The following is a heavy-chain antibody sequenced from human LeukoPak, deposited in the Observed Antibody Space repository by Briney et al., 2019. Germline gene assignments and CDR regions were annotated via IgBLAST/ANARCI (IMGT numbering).Heavy chain of an antibody. CDR2: IGVAGVHI. CDR3: VTYYYDSSGYQEIDY. J-gene: IGHJ4*02. Sequence: QPGGSLRLSCATSGFVFNIYGMSWVRQAPGKGPEWVATIGVAGVHIKYADSARGRFTISRDNSQNTLYLQMNSLRAEDTAVYYCVTYYYDSSGYQEIDYWGQGTLVTVSS. D-gene: IGHD3-22*01. CDR1: GFVFNIYG. V-gene: IGHV3-23*01.